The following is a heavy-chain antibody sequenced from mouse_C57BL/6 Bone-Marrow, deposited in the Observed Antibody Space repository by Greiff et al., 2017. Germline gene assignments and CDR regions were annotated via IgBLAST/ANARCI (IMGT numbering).Heavy chain of an antibody. CDR2: IDPANGNT. CDR3: ASYRFGWLQWYFDV. J-gene: IGHJ1*03. D-gene: IGHD2-3*01. V-gene: IGHV14-3*01. CDR1: GYTFTSYG. Sequence: VQLQQSGAELARPGASVKLSCKASGYTFTSYGISWVKQRPEQGLEWIGRIDPANGNTKYAPKFQGKATITADTSSNTAYLQLSSLTSEDTAIYYCASYRFGWLQWYFDVWGTGTTVTVSS.